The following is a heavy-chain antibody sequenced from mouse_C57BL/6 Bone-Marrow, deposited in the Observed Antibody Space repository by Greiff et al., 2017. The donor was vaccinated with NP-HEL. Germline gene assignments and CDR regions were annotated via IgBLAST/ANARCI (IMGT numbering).Heavy chain of an antibody. V-gene: IGHV5-12*01. CDR1: GFTFSDYY. CDR3: ARPLYYDYDGFAY. J-gene: IGHJ3*01. CDR2: ISNGGGST. Sequence: VQLVESGGGLVQPGGSLKLSCAASGFTFSDYYMYWVRQTPEKRLEWVAYISNGGGSTYYPDTVKGRFTISRDNAKNTLYLQMSRLKSEDTAMYYCARPLYYDYDGFAYWGQGTLVTVSA. D-gene: IGHD2-4*01.